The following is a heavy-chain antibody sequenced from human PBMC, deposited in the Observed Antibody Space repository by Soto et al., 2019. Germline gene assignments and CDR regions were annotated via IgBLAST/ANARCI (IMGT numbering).Heavy chain of an antibody. CDR1: GGSFSGYY. CDR2: INHSGST. J-gene: IGHJ4*02. V-gene: IGHV4-34*01. CDR3: ATPGKVAAAVPFDY. Sequence: QVQLQQWGAGLLKPSETLSLTCAVYGGSFSGYYWSWIRQPPGKGLEWIGEINHSGSTNYNPSLKSRVTISVDTSKNQFSLKLSSATAADTAVYYCATPGKVAAAVPFDYWGQGTLVTVSS. D-gene: IGHD6-13*01.